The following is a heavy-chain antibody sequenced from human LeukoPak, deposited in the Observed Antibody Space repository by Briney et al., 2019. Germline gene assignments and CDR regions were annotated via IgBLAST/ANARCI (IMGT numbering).Heavy chain of an antibody. CDR3: AKGSDYYYFYYYMDV. D-gene: IGHD3-3*01. CDR2: ISGSGTNT. V-gene: IGHV3-23*01. J-gene: IGHJ6*03. Sequence: GGSLRLSCAASGFTFTNYAMSWVRQAPGKGLEWGSAISGSGTNTYYADSVRGRFTISRDNSKNTLYLQKNSLRAEDTAVYYCAKGSDYYYFYYYMDVWGKGTSVTVSS. CDR1: GFTFTNYA.